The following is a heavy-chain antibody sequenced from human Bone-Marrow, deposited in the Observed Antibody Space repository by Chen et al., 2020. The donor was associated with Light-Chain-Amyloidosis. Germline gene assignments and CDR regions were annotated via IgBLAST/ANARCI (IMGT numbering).Heavy chain of an antibody. J-gene: IGHJ4*02. Sequence: EVRLVQSGAEVKKPGESLRISCKASGYIFTPYWIGWVRQMPGKGLEWMGIMYPGDSETRYSPSFQGQVTISADKSISTACLQWSSLRASDTAMYYCVRRGYSSRGFPSYYDSWGQGTLVTVSS. V-gene: IGHV5-51*01. CDR2: MYPGDSET. CDR1: GYIFTPYW. CDR3: VRRGYSSRGFPSYYDS. D-gene: IGHD6-13*01.